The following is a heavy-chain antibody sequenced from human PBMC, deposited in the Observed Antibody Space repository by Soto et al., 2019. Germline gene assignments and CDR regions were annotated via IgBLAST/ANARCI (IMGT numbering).Heavy chain of an antibody. CDR2: IKGDGSER. CDR3: ARDGCTSASCDVYGMDV. D-gene: IGHD2-2*01. V-gene: IGHV3-7*03. J-gene: IGHJ6*02. CDR1: GFTFSSYW. Sequence: GGSLRLSCAASGFTFSSYWMSWVRQAPGKGLVWVANIKGDGSERHYVDSVKGRFIISRDNAKNSLFLQMNSLTVEDTAVYYCARDGCTSASCDVYGMDVWGQGXTVTV.